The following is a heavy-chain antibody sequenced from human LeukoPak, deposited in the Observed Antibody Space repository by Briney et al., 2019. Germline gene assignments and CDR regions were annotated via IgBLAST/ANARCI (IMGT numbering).Heavy chain of an antibody. Sequence: GGSLRLSCAASGFTFSDYYMSWIRQAPGKGLEWDSYISSSSSYTNYADSVKGRFTISRDNAKNSLYLQMNSLRAEDTAVYYCARVPRDDYGDPYYFDYWGQGTLVTVSS. J-gene: IGHJ4*02. CDR1: GFTFSDYY. V-gene: IGHV3-11*06. D-gene: IGHD4-17*01. CDR3: ARVPRDDYGDPYYFDY. CDR2: ISSSSSYT.